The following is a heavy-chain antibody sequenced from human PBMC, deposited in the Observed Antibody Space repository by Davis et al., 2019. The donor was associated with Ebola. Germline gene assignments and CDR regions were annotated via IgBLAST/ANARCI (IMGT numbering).Heavy chain of an antibody. CDR2: IYWDDDK. Sequence: SGPTLVKPTQTLTLTCTFSGFSLTTSGVGVAWVRQPPGMALEWLALIYWDDDKRYSPSLKSRLTITKDTSKNQVVLTMTNMDPVDTATYYCAHRPTEGDFQHWGQGTLVTVSS. J-gene: IGHJ1*01. CDR1: GFSLTTSGVG. V-gene: IGHV2-5*02. CDR3: AHRPTEGDFQH. D-gene: IGHD1-26*01.